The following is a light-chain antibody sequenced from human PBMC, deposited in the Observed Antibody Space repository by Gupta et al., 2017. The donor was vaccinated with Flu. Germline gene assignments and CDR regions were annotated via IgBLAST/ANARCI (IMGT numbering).Light chain of an antibody. CDR2: GAS. CDR1: QSGGTSY. Sequence: MMTQSPGTLSLTPGERATITCRASQSGGTSYLAWYQQKPGQAPKLLIYGASSRATGIPDRFSGSGSGTDFTLTISRLESEDFAVYYCQQYDSSPYTFGQGTKLEIK. V-gene: IGKV3-20*01. J-gene: IGKJ1*01. CDR3: QQYDSSPYT.